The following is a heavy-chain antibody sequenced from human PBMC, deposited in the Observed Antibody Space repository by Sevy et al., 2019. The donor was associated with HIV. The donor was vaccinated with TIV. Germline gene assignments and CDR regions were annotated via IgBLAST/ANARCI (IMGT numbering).Heavy chain of an antibody. V-gene: IGHV3-23*01. J-gene: IGHJ4*02. Sequence: GGSLRLSCAASGFTFSKYSMSWVRQPPGKGLEWVSTLSFGCGEINHADSVKGRFTISRDNSKNSLYLQMNDLKTEDTGVYYCTRWKAAQSIFDYWGQGALVTVSS. CDR3: TRWKAAQSIFDY. D-gene: IGHD6-13*01. CDR2: LSFGCGEI. CDR1: GFTFSKYS.